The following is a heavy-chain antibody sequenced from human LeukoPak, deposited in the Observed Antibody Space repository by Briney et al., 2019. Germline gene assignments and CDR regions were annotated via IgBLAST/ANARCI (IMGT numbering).Heavy chain of an antibody. CDR3: ASMTTVVTDDFDY. V-gene: IGHV3-23*01. CDR1: GFTFSSYA. Sequence: GGSLRLSCAASGFTFSSYAMTWVRQAPGKGLEWVSAISGSAVSTYYADSVKGRFTISRDNAKNSLYLQMNSLRDEDTAVYYCASMTTVVTDDFDYWGQGTLVTVSS. D-gene: IGHD4-23*01. CDR2: ISGSAVST. J-gene: IGHJ4*02.